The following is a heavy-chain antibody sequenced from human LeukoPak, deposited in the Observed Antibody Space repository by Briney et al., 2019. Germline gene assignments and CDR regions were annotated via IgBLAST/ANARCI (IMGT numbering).Heavy chain of an antibody. CDR2: IKQDGSEK. Sequence: PGGSLRLSCAASGFTSSSYWMSWVRQAPGKGLEWVANIKQDGSEKYYVDSVKGRFTISRDNAKNSLYLQMNSLRAEDTAVYYCARDGGSWYFDYWGQGTLVTVSS. CDR3: ARDGGSWYFDY. CDR1: GFTSSSYW. J-gene: IGHJ4*02. D-gene: IGHD6-13*01. V-gene: IGHV3-7*01.